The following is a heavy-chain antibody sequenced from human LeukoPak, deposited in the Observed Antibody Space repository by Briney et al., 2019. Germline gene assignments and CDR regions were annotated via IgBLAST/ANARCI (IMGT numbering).Heavy chain of an antibody. CDR2: ISAYNGNT. D-gene: IGHD2-2*01. CDR3: ARVGRDWDIVVVPAAPDY. J-gene: IGHJ4*02. CDR1: GYTFTSYG. V-gene: IGHV1-18*01. Sequence: ASVKVTCEASGYTFTSYGISWVRQAPGQGLEWMGWISAYNGNTNYAQKLQGRVTMTTDTSTSTAYMELRSLRSDDTAVYYCARVGRDWDIVVVPAAPDYWGQGTLVTVSS.